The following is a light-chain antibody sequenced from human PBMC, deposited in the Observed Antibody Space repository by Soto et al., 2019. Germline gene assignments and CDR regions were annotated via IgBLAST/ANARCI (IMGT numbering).Light chain of an antibody. V-gene: IGLV2-8*01. J-gene: IGLJ2*01. Sequence: QSALTQPPSASGSPGQSVTISCTGTSSDVGGYNYVSWYQQHPGKAPKLMSTEVSKRPSGVPDRLAGSKSGNTASLTVSGLQAEDEADYYCSSYAGSNWVFGGGTKLTVL. CDR2: EVS. CDR3: SSYAGSNWV. CDR1: SSDVGGYNY.